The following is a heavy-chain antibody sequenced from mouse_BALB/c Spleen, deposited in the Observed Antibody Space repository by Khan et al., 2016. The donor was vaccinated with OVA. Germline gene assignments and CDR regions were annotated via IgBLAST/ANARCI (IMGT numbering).Heavy chain of an antibody. CDR1: GYSITSDYA. CDR3: ARDGSRYNYAMDY. CDR2: INYSGST. J-gene: IGHJ4*01. V-gene: IGHV3-2*02. Sequence: EVELVESGPGLVNPSQSLSLTCTVTGYSITSDYAWNWIRQFPGNKLEWMGYINYSGSTNYNPALKSRISITRDTSKNQFFLQLNSVTTGDTATYYCARDGSRYNYAMDYWGQGTSVTVSS. D-gene: IGHD2-3*01.